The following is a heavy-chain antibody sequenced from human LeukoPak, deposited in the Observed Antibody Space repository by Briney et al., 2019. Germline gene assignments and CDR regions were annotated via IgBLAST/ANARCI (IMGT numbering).Heavy chain of an antibody. CDR1: GGSFSGHY. D-gene: IGHD1-26*01. V-gene: IGHV4-34*01. Sequence: SETLSVTCDVYGGSFSGHYWNWIRQPPGRGLECIAESIHHSGSTNYYPSLKSRVTISVDTSNNQFSLKQSSVTAADTAVYYCARGKIVGSTTGRYNFYYQYYIDVWGKGTTVTVS. CDR2: SIHHSGST. CDR3: ARGKIVGSTTGRYNFYYQYYIDV. J-gene: IGHJ6*03.